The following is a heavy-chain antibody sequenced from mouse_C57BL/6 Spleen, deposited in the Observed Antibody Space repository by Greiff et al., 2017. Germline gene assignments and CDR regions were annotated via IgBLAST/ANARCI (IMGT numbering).Heavy chain of an antibody. V-gene: IGHV5-4*01. CDR2: ISDGGSYT. CDR1: GFTFSSYA. J-gene: IGHJ4*01. CDR3: ARDKGLRRVHAMDY. Sequence: EVKLMESGGGLVKPGGSLKLSCAASGFTFSSYAMSWVRQTPEKRLEWVATISDGGSYTYYPDNVKGRFTISRDNAKNNLYLQMSHLKSEDTAMYYCARDKGLRRVHAMDYWGQGTSVTVSS. D-gene: IGHD1-1*01.